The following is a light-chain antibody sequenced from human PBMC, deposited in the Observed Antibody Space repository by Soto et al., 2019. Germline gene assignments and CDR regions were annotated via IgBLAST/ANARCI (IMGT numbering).Light chain of an antibody. V-gene: IGLV2-11*01. J-gene: IGLJ3*02. CDR2: DVS. Sequence: QSVLTQPRSVSGSPGQSVTISCTGTSSDVGDYNYVSWYQQYPGKAPKLVIYDVSKRPSGVHDRFSGSKSGNTASLTISGLQAEDEADYYCCSFAGSYTFWVFGGGTKLTVL. CDR3: CSFAGSYTFWV. CDR1: SSDVGDYNY.